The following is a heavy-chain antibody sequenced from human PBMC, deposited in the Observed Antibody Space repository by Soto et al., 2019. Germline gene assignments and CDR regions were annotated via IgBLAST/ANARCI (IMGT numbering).Heavy chain of an antibody. J-gene: IGHJ6*02. CDR1: GYTFSSYG. CDR2: ISAFNGNT. V-gene: IGHV1-18*01. Sequence: QVHLVQSGGEVKKPGASVKVSCTASGYTFSSYGISWVRQAPGQGLEWMGWISAFNGNTNSVQRLQGRDALTTDAATSTAYMELRSLRSDDTAVYYCARGGDYYFGVDVWGQGTTVTVSS. CDR3: ARGGDYYFGVDV. D-gene: IGHD3-16*01.